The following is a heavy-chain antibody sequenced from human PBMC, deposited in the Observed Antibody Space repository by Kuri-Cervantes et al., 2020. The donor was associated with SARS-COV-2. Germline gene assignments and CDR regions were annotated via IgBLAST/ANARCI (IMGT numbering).Heavy chain of an antibody. CDR1: GFTFSSYG. V-gene: IGHV3-33*03. CDR2: IWYDGSNK. J-gene: IGHJ4*02. D-gene: IGHD3-16*02. Sequence: LSLTCAASGFTFSSYGMHWVRQAPGKGLEWVAVIWYDGSNKYYADSVKGRFTLSRDNAKNSLSLQMNSLRAEDTAVYYCGSHPKGLSPRGQGTLVTVSS. CDR3: GSHPKGLSP.